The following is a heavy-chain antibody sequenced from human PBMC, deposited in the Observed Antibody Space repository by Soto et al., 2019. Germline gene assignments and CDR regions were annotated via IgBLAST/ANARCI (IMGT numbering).Heavy chain of an antibody. D-gene: IGHD2-2*01. J-gene: IGHJ4*02. CDR3: ARDPRDVYCSSTSCYRMEFDY. Sequence: GGSLRLSCAASGFTFSSYSMNWVRQAPGKGLEWVSSISSSSSYIYYADSVKGRFTISRDNAKNSLYLQMNSLRAEDTAVYYCARDPRDVYCSSTSCYRMEFDYWGQGTLVTVSS. CDR1: GFTFSSYS. V-gene: IGHV3-21*01. CDR2: ISSSSSYI.